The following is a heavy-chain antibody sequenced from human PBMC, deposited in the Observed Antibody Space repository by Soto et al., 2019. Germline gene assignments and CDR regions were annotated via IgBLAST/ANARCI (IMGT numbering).Heavy chain of an antibody. CDR3: ARGPFRPSAMDG. CDR2: TIPALGKA. J-gene: IGHJ6*02. V-gene: IGHV1-69*10. D-gene: IGHD3-10*01. CDR1: GDNFKKNV. Sequence: VASVKVSCKTSGDNFKKNVFTWVRQAPGQGLEWMGGTIPALGKAHYIEKFQGRVTITVDDATRTVYMEVRDLTSEDTAIYYCARGPFRPSAMDGCGQGTTVTVYS.